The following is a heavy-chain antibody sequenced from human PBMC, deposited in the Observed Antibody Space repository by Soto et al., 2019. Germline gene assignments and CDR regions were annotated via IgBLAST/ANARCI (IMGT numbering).Heavy chain of an antibody. D-gene: IGHD3-16*01. CDR1: GYTFSTYG. CDR3: ARMGDVPYYYYGMDV. J-gene: IGHJ6*02. Sequence: QVQLVQSGAEVKKPGASVKVSCKASGYTFSTYGISWVRQAPGQGIEWMGWINGYNGNTNYSPKHQGRITMTTDTSTTTAYMELRSLRSDDTAVYYCARMGDVPYYYYGMDVWGQGTTVTVSS. CDR2: INGYNGNT. V-gene: IGHV1-18*01.